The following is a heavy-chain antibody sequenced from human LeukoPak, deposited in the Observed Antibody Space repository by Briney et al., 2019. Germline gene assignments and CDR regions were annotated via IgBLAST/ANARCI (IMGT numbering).Heavy chain of an antibody. D-gene: IGHD3-16*01. V-gene: IGHV1-69*13. CDR2: IILIFGTA. Sequence: SVKVSCKASRGTFSSYAISWVRQAPGQGLEWMGGIILIFGTANYAQKFQGRVTITADESTSTAYMELSSLRSEDTAVYYCARVGHGSDFDYWGQGTLVTVSS. CDR3: ARVGHGSDFDY. CDR1: RGTFSSYA. J-gene: IGHJ4*02.